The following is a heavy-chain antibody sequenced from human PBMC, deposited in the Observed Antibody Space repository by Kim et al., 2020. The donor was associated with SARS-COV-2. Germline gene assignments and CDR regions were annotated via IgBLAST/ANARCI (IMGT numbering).Heavy chain of an antibody. Sequence: GGSLRLSCAASGFTFSSYVLHWVRQAPGKGLEWVAVSSTGGGLKIYTDSVKGRFTISRDNSQNTLYLEMTGLRPEDTAVYYCALDPLAAHPAYFDYWGQGTLVTVSS. CDR2: SSTGGGLK. D-gene: IGHD2-15*01. V-gene: IGHV3-30*04. J-gene: IGHJ4*02. CDR1: GFTFSSYV. CDR3: ALDPLAAHPAYFDY.